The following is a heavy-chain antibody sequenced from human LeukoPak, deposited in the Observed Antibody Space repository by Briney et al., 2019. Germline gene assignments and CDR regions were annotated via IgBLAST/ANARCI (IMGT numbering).Heavy chain of an antibody. CDR3: AKDPRGSGTFFDY. V-gene: IGHV3-7*03. Sequence: GGSLRLSCAASGFTFSSYWMSWVRQAPGRGLEWVANIKQDGSEKYYVDSVKGRFTISRDNAKNSLYLQMNSLRAEDTAVYYCAKDPRGSGTFFDYWGQGTLVTVSS. CDR1: GFTFSSYW. CDR2: IKQDGSEK. D-gene: IGHD2-15*01. J-gene: IGHJ4*02.